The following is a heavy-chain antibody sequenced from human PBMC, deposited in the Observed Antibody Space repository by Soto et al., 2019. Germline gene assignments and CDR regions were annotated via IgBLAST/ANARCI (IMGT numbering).Heavy chain of an antibody. D-gene: IGHD5-12*01. CDR2: IYSGGTT. J-gene: IGHJ4*02. Sequence: EVQVVESGGGLIQPGGSLRLSCVVSGFTVSSTNYMSWVRQAPGKGLEWVSVIYSGGTTFYADSVKGRFTISRDKPKNTLYLQMNSLRAEDTSVYYCHGYGYWGQGTLVTVSS. CDR3: HGYGY. CDR1: GFTVSSTNY. V-gene: IGHV3-53*01.